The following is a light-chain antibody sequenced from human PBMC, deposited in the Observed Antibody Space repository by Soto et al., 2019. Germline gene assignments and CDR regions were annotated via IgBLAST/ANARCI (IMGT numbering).Light chain of an antibody. CDR1: QNINNY. J-gene: IGKJ5*01. Sequence: IQMTQSHSSLSASVGDRFTITCQASQNINNYLNWYQQKPGRAPKLLIYDASNLEAGVPSRFRGSGSGTDFTFTISRLQPEDIATYYCQQYENLPTFGQGTRLEIK. CDR2: DAS. V-gene: IGKV1-33*01. CDR3: QQYENLPT.